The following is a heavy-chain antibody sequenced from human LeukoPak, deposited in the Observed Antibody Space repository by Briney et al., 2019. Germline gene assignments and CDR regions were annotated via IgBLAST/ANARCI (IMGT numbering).Heavy chain of an antibody. V-gene: IGHV3-23*01. Sequence: TGGSLRLSSAASGFTFSSYVMSWVRQAPGKGLEWVSAISGSGGSTYYADSVKSRFTISRDNSKNTLHLQMNSLRAEDTAVYYCAKSSTQWLAYVDYWGQGTLVTVSS. CDR2: ISGSGGST. CDR1: GFTFSSYV. J-gene: IGHJ4*02. D-gene: IGHD6-19*01. CDR3: AKSSTQWLAYVDY.